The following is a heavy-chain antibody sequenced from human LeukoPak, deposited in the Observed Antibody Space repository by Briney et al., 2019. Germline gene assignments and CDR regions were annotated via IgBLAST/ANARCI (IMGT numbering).Heavy chain of an antibody. CDR3: AKEIRPNDY. J-gene: IGHJ4*02. CDR1: RFTFSNSA. D-gene: IGHD1-1*01. V-gene: IGHV3-23*01. Sequence: GGSLRLSCADSRFTFSNSAMRWVRQAPGKGLEWVSAISISGGSTFYADSVKGRFTISRDNSKNTLYLQMNSLRAEDTAVYYCAKEIRPNDYWGLGTLVTVSS. CDR2: ISISGGST.